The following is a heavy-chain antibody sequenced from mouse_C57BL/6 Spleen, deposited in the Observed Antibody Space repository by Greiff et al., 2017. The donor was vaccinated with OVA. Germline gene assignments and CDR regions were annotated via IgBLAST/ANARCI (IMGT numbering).Heavy chain of an antibody. CDR2: IDPETGGT. J-gene: IGHJ2*01. D-gene: IGHD4-1*01. V-gene: IGHV1-15*01. CDR1: GYTFTDYE. CDR3: TRPLTGKGYFDY. Sequence: QVQLQQSGAELVRPGASVTLSCKASGYTFTDYEMHWVKQTPVHGLEWIGAIDPETGGTAYNQKFKGKAILTADKSSSTAYMELRSLTSEDSAVYDCTRPLTGKGYFDYWGQGTTLTVSS.